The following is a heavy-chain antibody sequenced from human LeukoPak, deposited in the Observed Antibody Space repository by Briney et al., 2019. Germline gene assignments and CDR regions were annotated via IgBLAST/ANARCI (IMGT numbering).Heavy chain of an antibody. CDR2: ISYGGST. J-gene: IGHJ4*02. CDR3: ARDVGSYYYGNLEY. Sequence: SSETLSLTCTVSGGPLSRGDHYWSWVRQFPGKGLEWIGYISYGGSTFYNPSLKSRAAISGDTSKTQFSLKLTSVTAADTAVYYSARDVGSYYYGNLEYWGQGILVTVSS. CDR1: GGPLSRGDHY. V-gene: IGHV4-31*03. D-gene: IGHD3-22*01.